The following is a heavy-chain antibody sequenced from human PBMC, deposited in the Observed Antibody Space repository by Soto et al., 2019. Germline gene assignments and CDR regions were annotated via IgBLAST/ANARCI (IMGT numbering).Heavy chain of an antibody. CDR2: ISYDGSDK. J-gene: IGHJ4*02. CDR3: TTYDYIWGNHRYRWAY. V-gene: IGHV3-30*03. CDR1: GFTFSSYG. Sequence: GGSLRLSCAASGFTFSSYGMHWVRQGPGKGLEWVAMISYDGSDKYYADSVKGRFTISRDDSSNTLDLQMNSLKTEDTAVYYCTTYDYIWGNHRYRWAYWGQGALVTVSS. D-gene: IGHD3-16*02.